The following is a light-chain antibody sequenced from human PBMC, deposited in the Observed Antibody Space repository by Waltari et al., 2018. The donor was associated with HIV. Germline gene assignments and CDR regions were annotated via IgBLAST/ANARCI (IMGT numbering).Light chain of an antibody. V-gene: IGLV2-23*02. J-gene: IGLJ1*01. CDR2: EVT. CDR3: CSYAGTQNFFL. CDR1: SGTIGKSTL. Sequence: QSALTQEASVSGSLGLSITISCNGTSGTIGKSTLVPWYQQHPGKAPKLLIYEVTKRPSGISSRFSGSKSDTTASLTISGLQAEDEADYFCCSYAGTQNFFLFGSGT.